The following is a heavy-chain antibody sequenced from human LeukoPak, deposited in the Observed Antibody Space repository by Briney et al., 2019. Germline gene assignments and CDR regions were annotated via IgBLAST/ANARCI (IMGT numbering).Heavy chain of an antibody. D-gene: IGHD2-2*01. Sequence: GGSLRLSCAASGFTFDDYAMHWVRQAPGKGLEWVSGISWNSGSIDYADSVKGRFTISRDNAKNSLYLQMNSLRAEDMALYYCGSCLAYCSRTSLGHDAFDIWGQGTRVTVSS. V-gene: IGHV3-9*03. CDR3: GSCLAYCSRTSLGHDAFDI. CDR1: GFTFDDYA. CDR2: ISWNSGSI. J-gene: IGHJ3*02.